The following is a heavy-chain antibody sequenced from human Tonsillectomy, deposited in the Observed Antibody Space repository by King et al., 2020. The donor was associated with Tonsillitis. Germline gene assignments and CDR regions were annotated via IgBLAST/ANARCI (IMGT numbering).Heavy chain of an antibody. CDR1: GFTFSSYA. D-gene: IGHD5-18*01. CDR2: ISDDGSNK. V-gene: IGHV3-30*04. J-gene: IGHJ5*02. CDR3: AGEVSYGPAGWFDP. Sequence: VQLVESGGGVVQPGRSLRLSCAASGFTFSSYAMHWVRQAPGKGLEWVSVISDDGSNKYYADSVKGRFTISRDNSKNTLYLQMNSLRAEDTAVYYCAGEVSYGPAGWFDPWGQGTLVTVSS.